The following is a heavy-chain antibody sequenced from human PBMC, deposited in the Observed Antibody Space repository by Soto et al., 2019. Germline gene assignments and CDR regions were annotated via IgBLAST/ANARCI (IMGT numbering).Heavy chain of an antibody. CDR3: ARRRSYYDSSGYYYFDY. CDR2: IIPIFGTA. D-gene: IGHD3-22*01. CDR1: GGTFSSYA. Sequence: SVKVSCKASGGTFSSYAISWVRQAPGQGLEWMGGIIPIFGTANYAQKFQGRVTITADESTSTAYMELSSLRSEDTAVCYCARRRSYYDSSGYYYFDYWGQGTLVTVSS. J-gene: IGHJ4*02. V-gene: IGHV1-69*13.